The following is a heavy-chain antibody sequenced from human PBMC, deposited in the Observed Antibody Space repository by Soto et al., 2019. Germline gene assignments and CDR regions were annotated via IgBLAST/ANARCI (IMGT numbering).Heavy chain of an antibody. CDR3: AIQRSVVVY. CDR1: GYSFTANS. D-gene: IGHD2-15*01. Sequence: ASGYSFTANSMHWVRQAPGQGLDWMGWINPNNGGTNYARKFQGWVTMTRDTSISTAYMDLTRLNSDDTAVYYCAIQRSVVVYWGKGTLVTVSS. CDR2: INPNNGGT. J-gene: IGHJ4*02. V-gene: IGHV1-2*04.